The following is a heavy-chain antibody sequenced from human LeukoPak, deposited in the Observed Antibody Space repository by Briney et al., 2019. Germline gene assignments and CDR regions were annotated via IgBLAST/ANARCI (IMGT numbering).Heavy chain of an antibody. Sequence: PGGSLRLSCVASGFTFNTYAMNWVRQAPGKGLEWVTYISSSSSTTYYADSVRGRFAISRDNAKKSLYLQMNSLRDEDTAVYYCVIGEDSGRPQAIDYWGQGTVVTVSS. CDR2: ISSSSSTT. D-gene: IGHD3-10*01. CDR1: GFTFNTYA. V-gene: IGHV3-48*02. J-gene: IGHJ4*02. CDR3: VIGEDSGRPQAIDY.